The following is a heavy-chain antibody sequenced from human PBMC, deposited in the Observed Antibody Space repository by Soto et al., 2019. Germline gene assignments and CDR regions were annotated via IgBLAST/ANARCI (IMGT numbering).Heavy chain of an antibody. CDR3: ASPVVDTAMYWWFDP. J-gene: IGHJ5*02. Sequence: QVQLVQSGAEVKKPGSSVKVSCKASGGTFSSYAISWVRQAPGQGLEWMGGIIPIFGTANYAQKIQGRVTITADKSTSTAYMELSSLRSEDTAVYYCASPVVDTAMYWWFDPWGQGTLVTVSS. D-gene: IGHD5-18*01. V-gene: IGHV1-69*06. CDR1: GGTFSSYA. CDR2: IIPIFGTA.